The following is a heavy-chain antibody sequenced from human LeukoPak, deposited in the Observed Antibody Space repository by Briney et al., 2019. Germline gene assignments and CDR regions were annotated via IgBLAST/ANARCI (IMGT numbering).Heavy chain of an antibody. CDR2: IMPIVGIP. V-gene: IGHV1-69*04. J-gene: IGHJ4*02. CDR1: GGTFRGYA. Sequence: SVKVSCKASGGTFRGYAINWVRQASGQGLEWMGRIMPIVGIPNYAQKFQGTVMITADRSTDTAYIELSRLSSQDTAVYYCASAREVSEGYFDYWGQGTLVTVSS. CDR3: ASAREVSEGYFDY.